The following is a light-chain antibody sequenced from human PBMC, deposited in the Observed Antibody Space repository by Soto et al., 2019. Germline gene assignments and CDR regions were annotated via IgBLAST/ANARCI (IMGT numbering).Light chain of an antibody. Sequence: AIQLTQSPSSLSASVGDRVTITCRASQDISSSLAWYQQKAGKAPKLLIYGASILQSGVPSGFSGSGFGTDFTLTISSLRAEDFAIYFCQKTKSYPSTFGGGTRVEI. CDR1: QDISSS. CDR2: GAS. V-gene: IGKV1-13*02. CDR3: QKTKSYPST. J-gene: IGKJ4*01.